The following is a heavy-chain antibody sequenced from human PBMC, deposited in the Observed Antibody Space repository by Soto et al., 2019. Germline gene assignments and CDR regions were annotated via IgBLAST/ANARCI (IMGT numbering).Heavy chain of an antibody. J-gene: IGHJ4*02. CDR1: GGSISSGDYY. CDR3: DRVPPGDNNFDY. V-gene: IGHV4-30-4*01. CDR2: IYYSGST. Sequence: SETLSLTCTVSGGSISSGDYYWSWIRQPPGKGLEWIGYIYYSGSTYYNPSLKSRVTISIDTSKNQFSLKLSSVTAADTAVYYCDRVPPGDNNFDYWGQGTLVTVSS.